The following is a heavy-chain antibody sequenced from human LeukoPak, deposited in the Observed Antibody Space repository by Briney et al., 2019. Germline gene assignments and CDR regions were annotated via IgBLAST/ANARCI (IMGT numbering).Heavy chain of an antibody. V-gene: IGHV4-30-4*01. D-gene: IGHD3-22*01. CDR1: GGSISSGDYY. J-gene: IGHJ4*02. CDR3: ARAGDYDSSGYYYAY. Sequence: SETLSLTCTVSGGSISSGDYYWSWIRQPPGKGLEWIGYIYYSGSTYYNPSLKSRVTISVDTSKNQFSLKLSSVTAADTAVYYCARAGDYDSSGYYYAYWGQGTLVTVSS. CDR2: IYYSGST.